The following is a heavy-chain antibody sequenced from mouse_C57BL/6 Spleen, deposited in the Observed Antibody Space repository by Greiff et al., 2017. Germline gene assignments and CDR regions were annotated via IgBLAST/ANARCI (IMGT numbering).Heavy chain of an antibody. CDR1: GYTFTDYN. CDR2: INPNNGGT. Sequence: EVQLQQSGPELVKPGASVKIPCKASGYTFTDYNMDWVKQSHGKSLEWIGDINPNNGGTIYNQKFKGKATLTVDKSSSTAYMELRSLTSEDTAVYYCARTHYGNYLAYWGQGTLVTVSA. CDR3: ARTHYGNYLAY. V-gene: IGHV1-18*01. D-gene: IGHD2-1*01. J-gene: IGHJ3*01.